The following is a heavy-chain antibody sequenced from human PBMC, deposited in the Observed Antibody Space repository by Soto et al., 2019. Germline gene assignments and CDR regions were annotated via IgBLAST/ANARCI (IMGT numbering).Heavy chain of an antibody. CDR3: LIYYYYYSMDV. V-gene: IGHV3-23*01. D-gene: IGHD3-22*01. CDR1: GFTFSTYA. J-gene: IGHJ6*02. CDR2: ISDSGAHT. Sequence: GGSLRLSCAASGFTFSTYAMSWVRQAPGKGLGWVSAISDSGAHTYYADSVKGRFSISRDNSKSTLYLQMNSLRADDTAVYYCLIYYYYYSMDVWGQGTTVTVSS.